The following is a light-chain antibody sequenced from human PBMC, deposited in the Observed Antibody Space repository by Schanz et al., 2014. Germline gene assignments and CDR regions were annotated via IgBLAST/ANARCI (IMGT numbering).Light chain of an antibody. V-gene: IGKV4-1*01. CDR2: WAS. Sequence: DIVMTQSPDSLGVSLGERATVNCKSSQSVLHSSNNKNYLAWYQQKPGQPPKLLIYWASTRKSGVPDRVSGSGSGTDFTLTISSLQAEDVAVYYCQQYYSTPTFGQGTKVEIK. CDR1: QSVLHSSNNKNY. CDR3: QQYYSTPT. J-gene: IGKJ1*01.